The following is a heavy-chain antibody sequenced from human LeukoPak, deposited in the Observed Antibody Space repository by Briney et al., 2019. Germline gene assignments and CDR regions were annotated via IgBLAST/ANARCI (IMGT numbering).Heavy chain of an antibody. Sequence: ASVKVSCRASGYTFTSYDINWVRQATGPGLEWMGWMNPNSGNTGYAQKFQGRVTITRNTSISTAYMELSSLRSEDTAVYYCARGISSTSCDFDYWGQGTLVTVSS. CDR1: GYTFTSYD. J-gene: IGHJ4*02. D-gene: IGHD2-2*01. CDR3: ARGISSTSCDFDY. CDR2: MNPNSGNT. V-gene: IGHV1-8*03.